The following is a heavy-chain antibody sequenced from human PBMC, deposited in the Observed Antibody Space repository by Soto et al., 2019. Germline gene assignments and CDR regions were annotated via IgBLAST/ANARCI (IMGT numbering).Heavy chain of an antibody. CDR2: IRSKTNSYAT. Sequence: GGSLRLSCAASGFTFSGSAMHWVRQASGKGLEWVGRIRSKTNSYATAYAASLKGRFTISRDDSKDTAYLQMNSLKTEDTAVYYCTRDPRNYYDSIGSANWFDPWGQGTLVTVSS. CDR1: GFTFSGSA. D-gene: IGHD3-22*01. J-gene: IGHJ5*02. CDR3: TRDPRNYYDSIGSANWFDP. V-gene: IGHV3-73*01.